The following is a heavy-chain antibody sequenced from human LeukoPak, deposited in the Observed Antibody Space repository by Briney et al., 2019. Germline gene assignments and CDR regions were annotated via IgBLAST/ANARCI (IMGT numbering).Heavy chain of an antibody. CDR1: GFTVSSNY. D-gene: IGHD1-26*01. CDR2: IYSGGST. Sequence: GGSLRLSCAASGFTVSSNYMSWVRQAPGKGLEWVSVIYSGGSTYYADSVKGRFTISRDNSKNTLYLQMNSLRAEDTAVYYCARSTPFHSGSCSYYFDYWGQGTLVTVSS. J-gene: IGHJ4*02. V-gene: IGHV3-53*01. CDR3: ARSTPFHSGSCSYYFDY.